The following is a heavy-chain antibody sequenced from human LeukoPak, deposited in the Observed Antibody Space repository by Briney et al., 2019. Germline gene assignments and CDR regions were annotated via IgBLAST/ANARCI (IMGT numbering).Heavy chain of an antibody. CDR2: IIPIFGTA. V-gene: IGHV1-69*05. J-gene: IGHJ6*03. Sequence: SVKVSCKASGGTFSSYAISWVRQAPGQGLEWMGGIIPIFGTANYAQKFQGRVTITTDESTSTAYMELSSLRSEDTAVYYCASAGDYGDYVGYHYYMDVWGKGTTVTVSS. CDR3: ASAGDYGDYVGYHYYMDV. CDR1: GGTFSSYA. D-gene: IGHD4-17*01.